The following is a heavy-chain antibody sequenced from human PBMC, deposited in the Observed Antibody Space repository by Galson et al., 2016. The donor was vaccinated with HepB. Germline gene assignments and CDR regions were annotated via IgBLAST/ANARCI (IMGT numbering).Heavy chain of an antibody. Sequence: SLRLSCAASGFTFSSYYMTWVRQAPGKGLEWVANIKQDGSQTHYADSVKGRFTISRDNAKNSVYLQMNSLRVDDTAVYYCAKVLRAGQSLDYWGQGTLVTVSS. J-gene: IGHJ4*02. V-gene: IGHV3-7*01. CDR1: GFTFSSYY. CDR2: IKQDGSQT. D-gene: IGHD3-10*01. CDR3: AKVLRAGQSLDY.